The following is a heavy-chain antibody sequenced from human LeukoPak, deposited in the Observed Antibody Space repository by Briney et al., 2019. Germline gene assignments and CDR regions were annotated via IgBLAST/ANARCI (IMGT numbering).Heavy chain of an antibody. D-gene: IGHD3-16*01. CDR2: ISASSGNI. J-gene: IGHJ3*01. Sequence: GGSLRLSCAASGFTFSSDSLNWVRQAPGKGLEWVSYISASSGNIKYADSVKGRFTISRDNAKNSLYLQMNSLRAEDTAVYYCARDYLWAFDFWGQGTMVTVSS. CDR3: ARDYLWAFDF. V-gene: IGHV3-48*01. CDR1: GFTFSSDS.